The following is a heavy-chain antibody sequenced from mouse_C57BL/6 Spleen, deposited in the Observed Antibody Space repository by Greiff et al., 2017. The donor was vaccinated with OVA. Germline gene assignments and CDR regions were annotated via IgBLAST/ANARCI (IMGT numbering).Heavy chain of an antibody. CDR2: ISSGSSTI. V-gene: IGHV5-17*01. CDR3: ARPRGSSFAWFAY. CDR1: GFTFSDYG. Sequence: DVKLVESGGGLVKPGGSLKLSCAASGFTFSDYGMHWVRQAPEKGLEWVAYISSGSSTIYYADTVKGRFTISRDNAKNTLFLQMTSPRSEDTAMYYVARPRGSSFAWFAYWGQGTLVTVSA. J-gene: IGHJ3*01. D-gene: IGHD1-1*01.